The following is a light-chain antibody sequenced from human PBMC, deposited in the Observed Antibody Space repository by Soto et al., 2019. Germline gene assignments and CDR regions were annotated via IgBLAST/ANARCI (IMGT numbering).Light chain of an antibody. CDR2: GAS. V-gene: IGKV3-20*01. CDR1: QSVSSNN. CDR3: KQYGRSPFT. Sequence: EIVLTQSPGTLSLSPGERATLSCRASQSVSSNNLAWYQQRPGQAPRVVIYGASTRATGIPERFSGSGSGTDFTLTISRLEPEDFGVYYCKQYGRSPFTFGPGTKVDIK. J-gene: IGKJ3*01.